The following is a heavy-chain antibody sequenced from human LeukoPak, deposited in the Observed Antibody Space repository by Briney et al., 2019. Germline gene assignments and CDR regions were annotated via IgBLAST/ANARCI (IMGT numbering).Heavy chain of an antibody. V-gene: IGHV3-23*01. J-gene: IGHJ6*03. Sequence: GGSLRLSCEASEFTFSRYAMSWIRQAPVTGLELVSTLSGSCTATYYSDSVKSRFTTSSDNSKDTLYLQMHNLRADDTAVYYCAKHLGSHSFLFYYMDVWGKGTSVIVSS. CDR3: AKHLGSHSFLFYYMDV. CDR2: LSGSCTAT. D-gene: IGHD2-21*01. CDR1: EFTFSRYA.